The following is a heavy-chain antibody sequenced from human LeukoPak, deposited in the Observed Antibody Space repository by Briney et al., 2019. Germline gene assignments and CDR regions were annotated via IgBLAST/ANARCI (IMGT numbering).Heavy chain of an antibody. D-gene: IGHD3-10*01. V-gene: IGHV1-69*06. CDR1: AGMFNTYA. CDR2: ITPLSATP. J-gene: IGHJ3*01. CDR3: AGDPPGTPVGFDV. Sequence: GASVKVSCEASAGMFNTYAISWVRQAPGHGLEWMGRITPLSATPSQSQWIQGRVTITADISTNTVYLDLSSLRSEDTALYFCAGDPPGTPVGFDVWGQGTMVTVSS.